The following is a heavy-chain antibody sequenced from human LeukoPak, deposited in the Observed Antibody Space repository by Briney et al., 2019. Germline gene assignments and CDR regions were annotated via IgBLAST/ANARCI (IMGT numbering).Heavy chain of an antibody. Sequence: GASVKVSCKASGGTFSSYAISWVRQAPGQGLEWMGGIIPIFGTANYAQKFQGRVTITADESTSTAYMELSSLRSEDTAVYYCARGGVEDYYYYMDVWGKGTTVTVSS. CDR1: GGTFSSYA. D-gene: IGHD3-16*01. V-gene: IGHV1-69*13. CDR2: IIPIFGTA. J-gene: IGHJ6*03. CDR3: ARGGVEDYYYYMDV.